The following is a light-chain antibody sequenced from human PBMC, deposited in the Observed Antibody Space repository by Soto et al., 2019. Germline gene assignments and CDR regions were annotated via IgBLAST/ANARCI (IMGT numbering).Light chain of an antibody. Sequence: QSALTQPASVSGSPGQSITISCTGTSSDDGGYNYVSWYQQHPGKAPKLMIYHVSNRPSGVSNRFSGSKSGNTASLTISGLQAEDVADYYCSSYTSSSTLAVVFGGGTKLTVL. CDR1: SSDDGGYNY. V-gene: IGLV2-14*01. J-gene: IGLJ2*01. CDR2: HVS. CDR3: SSYTSSSTLAVV.